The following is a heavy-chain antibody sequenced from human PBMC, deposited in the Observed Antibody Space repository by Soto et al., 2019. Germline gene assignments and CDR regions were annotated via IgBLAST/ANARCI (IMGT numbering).Heavy chain of an antibody. CDR1: GYTFTSPA. Sequence: ASVKVSCKASGYTFTSPAVHWGRQAPGQRPDWMGRISAGNGNTKYSQKFQGRVTITMDTSASTAYMELSSLRSEDTAVYYCAREHCSGGNCYDYWGQGTLVTVSS. J-gene: IGHJ4*02. V-gene: IGHV1-3*01. CDR2: ISAGNGNT. D-gene: IGHD2-15*01. CDR3: AREHCSGGNCYDY.